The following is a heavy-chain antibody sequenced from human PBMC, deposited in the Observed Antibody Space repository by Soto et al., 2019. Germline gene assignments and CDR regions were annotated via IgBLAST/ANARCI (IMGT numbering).Heavy chain of an antibody. CDR1: GFTFSGSA. V-gene: IGHV3-73*01. Sequence: GGSLRLSCAASGFTFSGSAMHWVRQASGKGLEWVGRIRSKANSYATAYAASVKGRFTISRDDSKNTAYLQMNSLKTEDTAVYYCTNAATYDILTGYDYWGQGTLVTVSS. D-gene: IGHD3-9*01. CDR2: IRSKANSYAT. J-gene: IGHJ4*02. CDR3: TNAATYDILTGYDY.